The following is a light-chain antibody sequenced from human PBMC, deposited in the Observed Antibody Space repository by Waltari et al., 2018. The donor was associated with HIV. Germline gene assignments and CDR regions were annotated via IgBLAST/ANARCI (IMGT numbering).Light chain of an antibody. J-gene: IGLJ3*02. CDR1: SGSIASNF. Sequence: NFMLAQPHSVSGSPGKTVTMSCTRSSGSIASNFVQWYRQRPDSSPTIVIYEDNQRPSGVPVRFSGSIDSSSNSASLTISGLKTEDEADYYCQSYDSSNQWVFGGGTKLTVL. CDR3: QSYDSSNQWV. V-gene: IGLV6-57*01. CDR2: EDN.